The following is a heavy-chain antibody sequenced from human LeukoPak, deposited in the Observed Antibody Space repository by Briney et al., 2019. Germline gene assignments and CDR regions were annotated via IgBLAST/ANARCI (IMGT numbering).Heavy chain of an antibody. Sequence: GSSVKVSCKASGGTFSSHAISWVRQAPGQGLEWMGRIIPIFGTANYAQKFQGRVTITTGESTSTAYMELSSLRSEDTAVYYCARDLRQVDTAMATEYNWFDPWGRGTLVTVSS. J-gene: IGHJ5*02. D-gene: IGHD5-18*01. V-gene: IGHV1-69*05. CDR1: GGTFSSHA. CDR3: ARDLRQVDTAMATEYNWFDP. CDR2: IIPIFGTA.